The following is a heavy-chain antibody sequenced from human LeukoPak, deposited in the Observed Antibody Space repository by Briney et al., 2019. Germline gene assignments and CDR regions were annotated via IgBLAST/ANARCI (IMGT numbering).Heavy chain of an antibody. V-gene: IGHV1-3*01. CDR3: ARGRVVVPAAMPNWFDP. CDR2: INAGNGNT. J-gene: IGHJ5*02. D-gene: IGHD2-2*01. Sequence: GASVKVSCKASGYTFTSYAMHWVRQAPGQRLEWMGWINAGNGNTKYSQKFQGRVTITRDTSASTAYMELSSLRSEDTAAYYCARGRVVVPAAMPNWFDPWGQGTLVTVSS. CDR1: GYTFTSYA.